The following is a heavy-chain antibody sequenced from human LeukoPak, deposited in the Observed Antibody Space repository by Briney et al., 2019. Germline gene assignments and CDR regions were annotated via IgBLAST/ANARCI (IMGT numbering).Heavy chain of an antibody. Sequence: GGSLRLSCAASGFTFSSYCMSWVRQAPGKGLEWVANIKEDGSEKYYVDSVKGRFTISRDNAKKSLYLQMNSLRAEDTAVYYCARERGDYDFWSGYLGYWGQGTLVTVSS. CDR1: GFTFSSYC. D-gene: IGHD3-3*01. V-gene: IGHV3-7*01. CDR2: IKEDGSEK. CDR3: ARERGDYDFWSGYLGY. J-gene: IGHJ4*02.